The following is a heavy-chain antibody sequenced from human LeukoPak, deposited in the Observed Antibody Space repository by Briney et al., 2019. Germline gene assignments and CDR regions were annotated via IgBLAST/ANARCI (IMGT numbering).Heavy chain of an antibody. CDR3: ARGARYCGGDCYVV. V-gene: IGHV1-18*01. CDR2: ISAYNGNT. Sequence: GASVKVSCKASGYTFTSYGISWVRQAPRQGLEWMGWISAYNGNTNYAQKLQGRVTMTTDTSTSTAYMELRSLRSDDTAVYYCARGARYCGGDCYVVWGQGTLVTVSS. J-gene: IGHJ4*02. D-gene: IGHD2-21*02. CDR1: GYTFTSYG.